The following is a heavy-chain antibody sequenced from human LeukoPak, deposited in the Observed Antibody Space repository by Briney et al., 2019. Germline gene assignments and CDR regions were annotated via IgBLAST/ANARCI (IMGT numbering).Heavy chain of an antibody. CDR2: ISSSGSTM. D-gene: IGHD3-22*01. Sequence: PAGSLRLSCAASGFTFSRYEVNWVRQAPGKGLEWLSYISSSGSTMYYADSVKGRSTISRDNAKNSLYLQMNSLRAEDTAVYYCAKPTHYYDSSGPEYYFDYWGQGTLVTVSS. J-gene: IGHJ4*02. CDR1: GFTFSRYE. CDR3: AKPTHYYDSSGPEYYFDY. V-gene: IGHV3-48*03.